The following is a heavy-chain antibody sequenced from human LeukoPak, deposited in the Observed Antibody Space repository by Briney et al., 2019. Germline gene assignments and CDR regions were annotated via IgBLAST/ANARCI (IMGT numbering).Heavy chain of an antibody. D-gene: IGHD4-23*01. V-gene: IGHV4-39*01. CDR1: GGSISSSSYY. CDR3: ARQDYGGGYFDY. CDR2: TYYSGSN. Sequence: PSETLSLTCTVSGGSISSSSYYWGWIRQPPGKGLEWIGSTYYSGSNYYNPSLKSRVTISVDTSKNQFSLKLSSVTAADTAVYYCARQDYGGGYFDYGGQGTLVTVSS. J-gene: IGHJ4*02.